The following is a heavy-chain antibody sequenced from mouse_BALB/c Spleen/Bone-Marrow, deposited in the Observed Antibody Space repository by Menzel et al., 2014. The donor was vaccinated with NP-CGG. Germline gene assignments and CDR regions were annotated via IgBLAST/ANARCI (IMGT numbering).Heavy chain of an antibody. J-gene: IGHJ2*01. Sequence: EVKVVESGGGLVKPGGSLKLSCTASGFSFNSYGMSWVRQTQEKRLEWVATITNGGNYTYYPDSVKGRFTISRDNVKNNLYLQMRSLRSEDTALYYCVRNYYGYDGYFDYWGQGTTLTVSS. CDR2: ITNGGNYT. CDR3: VRNYYGYDGYFDY. V-gene: IGHV5-9-2*01. CDR1: GFSFNSYG. D-gene: IGHD2-2*01.